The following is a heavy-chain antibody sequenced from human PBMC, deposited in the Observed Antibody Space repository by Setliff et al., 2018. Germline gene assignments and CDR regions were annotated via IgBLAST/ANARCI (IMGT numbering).Heavy chain of an antibody. J-gene: IGHJ4*02. V-gene: IGHV3-7*01. CDR2: INQGVSRI. CDR3: ARVDGYIDY. CDR1: GFNFSSHW. Sequence: GGSLRLSCAASGFNFSSHWWSWVRQAPGNGLEWVANINQGVSRIYYVDSVKGRFSISRDNAKNSLYLQMNSLRAEDTAVYYCARVDGYIDYWGQGTLVTVSS.